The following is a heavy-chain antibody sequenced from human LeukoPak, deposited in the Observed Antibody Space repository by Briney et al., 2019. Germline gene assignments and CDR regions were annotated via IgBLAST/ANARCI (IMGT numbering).Heavy chain of an antibody. D-gene: IGHD2-2*01. CDR3: ARGPSILGYCSSTSCYPRFDP. CDR1: GYSFTSYW. V-gene: IGHV5-51*01. CDR2: IYPGDSDT. Sequence: GGSLRLSCTGSGYSFTSYWIGWVRQMPGKGLEWMGIIYPGDSDTIYSPSFQGQVTISADKSISTAYLQWSSLKASDTAMYYCARGPSILGYCSSTSCYPRFDPWGQGTLVTVSS. J-gene: IGHJ5*02.